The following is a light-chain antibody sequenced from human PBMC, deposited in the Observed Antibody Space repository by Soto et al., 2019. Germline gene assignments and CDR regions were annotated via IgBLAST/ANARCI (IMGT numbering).Light chain of an antibody. CDR3: QQYSSYWT. CDR2: AAT. J-gene: IGKJ1*01. CDR1: QSISRW. V-gene: IGKV1-5*01. Sequence: DIQMTQSASALSASVGDRVTITCRASQSISRWLAWYQQTPRKAPKLLINAATSLESGAPSRFSGSGSGTDFPLTISSLQPDDFATYYCQQYSSYWTFAQGAKVDIK.